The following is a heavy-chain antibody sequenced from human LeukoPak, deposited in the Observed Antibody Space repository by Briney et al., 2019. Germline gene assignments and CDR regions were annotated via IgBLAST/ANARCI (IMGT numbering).Heavy chain of an antibody. V-gene: IGHV1-2*02. CDR2: INPNSGGT. Sequence: ASVKVSCKASGYTFTGYYMHWVRQAPGQGLEWMGWINPNSGGTNYAQKFQGRVTMTRDTSISTAYMELSRLRSDDTAVYYCARDPRNVVVPAALYFDYWGQGTLVTVSS. D-gene: IGHD2-2*01. CDR1: GYTFTGYY. J-gene: IGHJ4*02. CDR3: ARDPRNVVVPAALYFDY.